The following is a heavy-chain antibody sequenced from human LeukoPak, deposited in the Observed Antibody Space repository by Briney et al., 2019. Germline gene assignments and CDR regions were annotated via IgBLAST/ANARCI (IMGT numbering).Heavy chain of an antibody. J-gene: IGHJ5*02. Sequence: GGSLRLSCAPSGFTVSGNYMSWVRQAPGKGLEWVSLIYSGGGTYYADSVKGRFTISRDNSNKPLYIQMNSLRADETAVYYCAIGITGTNNWFDPWGQGTLVTVSS. V-gene: IGHV3-66*02. CDR1: GFTVSGNY. CDR3: AIGITGTNNWFDP. D-gene: IGHD1/OR15-1a*01. CDR2: IYSGGGT.